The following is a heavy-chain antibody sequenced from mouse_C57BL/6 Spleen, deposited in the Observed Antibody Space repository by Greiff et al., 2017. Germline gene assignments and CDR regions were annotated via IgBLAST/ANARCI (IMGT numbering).Heavy chain of an antibody. J-gene: IGHJ4*01. V-gene: IGHV1-9*01. D-gene: IGHD1-1*01. Sequence: QVQLQQSGAELMKPGASVKLSCKATGYTFTGYWIEWVKQRPGHGLEWIGEILPGSGSTNYNEKVKGKATFTAETSSNTAYMQLSSLTTEDSAIYYCASERVTTVIAASDNYAMDYWGQGTSVTVSS. CDR2: ILPGSGST. CDR1: GYTFTGYW. CDR3: ASERVTTVIAASDNYAMDY.